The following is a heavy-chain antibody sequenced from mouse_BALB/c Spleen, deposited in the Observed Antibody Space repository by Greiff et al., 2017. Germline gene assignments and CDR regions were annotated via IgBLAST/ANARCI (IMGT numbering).Heavy chain of an antibody. CDR2: ISSGGSYT. V-gene: IGHV5-6-4*01. J-gene: IGHJ4*01. D-gene: IGHD1-1*01. CDR3: TRGNTTVVEGAMDY. CDR1: GFTFSSYT. Sequence: EVQVVESGGGLVKPGGSLKLSCAASGFTFSSYTMSWVRQTPEKRLEWVATISSGGSYTYYPDSVKGRFTISRDNAKNTLYLQMSSLKSEDTAMYYCTRGNTTVVEGAMDYWGQGTSVTVSS.